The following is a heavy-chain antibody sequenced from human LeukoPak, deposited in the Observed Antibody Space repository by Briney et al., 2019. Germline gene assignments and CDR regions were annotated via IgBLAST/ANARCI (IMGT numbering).Heavy chain of an antibody. CDR1: GFTFSSYA. D-gene: IGHD5-18*01. CDR2: ISGSGGST. Sequence: GGSLRLSCAASGFTFSSYAMSWVRQAPGKGLERVSAISGSGGSTYYADSVKGRFTISRDNSKNTLYLQMNSLRAEDTAVYYCAKDSWGDSYGYGNDAFDIWGQGTMVTVSS. J-gene: IGHJ3*02. CDR3: AKDSWGDSYGYGNDAFDI. V-gene: IGHV3-23*01.